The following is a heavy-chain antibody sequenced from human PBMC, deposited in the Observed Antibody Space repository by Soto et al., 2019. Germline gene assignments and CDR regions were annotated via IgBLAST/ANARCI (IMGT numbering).Heavy chain of an antibody. V-gene: IGHV3-9*01. D-gene: IGHD3-22*01. Sequence: EVQLVESGGDLVQPGRSLRLSCAASGFTFDDYAMHWVRQVPGKGLQWVSGLSWNGVTIGYAASVKGRFTISRDNAKKSLYLQMNGLRPDDTALYYCAAWRAYDISDYSGFHCGMDVWGLGTTVAVSS. CDR3: AAWRAYDISDYSGFHCGMDV. CDR1: GFTFDDYA. CDR2: LSWNGVTI. J-gene: IGHJ6*02.